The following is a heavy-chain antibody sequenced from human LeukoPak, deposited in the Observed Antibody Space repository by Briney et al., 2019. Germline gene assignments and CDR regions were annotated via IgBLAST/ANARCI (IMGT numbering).Heavy chain of an antibody. CDR2: IWYDGSNK. J-gene: IGHJ6*02. CDR3: ARDGGSSWNRYYYGMDV. D-gene: IGHD6-13*01. CDR1: GFTFSSYG. Sequence: GGSLRLSCAASGFTFSSYGMPWVRQAPGKGLEWVAVIWYDGSNKYYADPVKGRFTISRDNSKNTLYLQMNSLRAEDTAVYYCARDGGSSWNRYYYGMDVWGQGTTVTVSS. V-gene: IGHV3-33*01.